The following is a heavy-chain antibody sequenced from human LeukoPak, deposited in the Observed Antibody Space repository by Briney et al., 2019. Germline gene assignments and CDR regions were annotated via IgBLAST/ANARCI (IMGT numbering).Heavy chain of an antibody. J-gene: IGHJ4*02. V-gene: IGHV3-23*01. Sequence: PGGSLRLSCAASGFTFSSYAMSWVRQAPGKGLEWVSAISGSGGSTYYADSVKGRFTISRDNSKNTLYLQMNSLRAEDTAVYYCAKDDSPWGRLGELHDYWGQGTLVTVSS. CDR1: GFTFSSYA. D-gene: IGHD3-16*01. CDR2: ISGSGGST. CDR3: AKDDSPWGRLGELHDY.